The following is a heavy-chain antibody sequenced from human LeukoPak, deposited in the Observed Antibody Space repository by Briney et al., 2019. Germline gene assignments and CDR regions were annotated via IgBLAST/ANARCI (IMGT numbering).Heavy chain of an antibody. V-gene: IGHV1-18*01. D-gene: IGHD3-22*01. CDR3: ARGRNYYDSSRYYYEGDAFDI. Sequence: EASVKVSCKASGYTFTSYGISWVRQAPGQGLEWMGWISAYNGNTNYAQKLQGRVTMTRDTSTSTVYMELSSLRSEDTAVYYCARGRNYYDSSRYYYEGDAFDIWGQGTMVTVSS. CDR2: ISAYNGNT. CDR1: GYTFTSYG. J-gene: IGHJ3*02.